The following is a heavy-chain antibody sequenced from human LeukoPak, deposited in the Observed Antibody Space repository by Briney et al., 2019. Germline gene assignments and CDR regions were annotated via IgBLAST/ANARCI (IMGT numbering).Heavy chain of an antibody. Sequence: SETLSLTCTVSGGSISSYYWSWIRQPAGKELEWIGRIYTSGSTNYNPSLKSRVTMSVDTSKNQFSLKLSSVTAADTAVYYCARARGYSSTYWFDPWGQGTLVTVSS. J-gene: IGHJ5*02. CDR2: IYTSGST. V-gene: IGHV4-4*07. CDR1: GGSISSYY. CDR3: ARARGYSSTYWFDP. D-gene: IGHD6-13*01.